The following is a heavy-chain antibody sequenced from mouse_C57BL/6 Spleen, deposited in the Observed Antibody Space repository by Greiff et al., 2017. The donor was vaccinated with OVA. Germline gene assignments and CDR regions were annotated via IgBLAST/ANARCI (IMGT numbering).Heavy chain of an antibody. CDR3: ARTYGYDDFAWFAY. V-gene: IGHV1-55*01. D-gene: IGHD2-2*01. CDR1: GYTFTSYW. CDR2: IYPGSGST. J-gene: IGHJ3*01. Sequence: QVQLQQPGAELVKPGASVKMSCKASGYTFTSYWITWVKQRPGQGLEWIGDIYPGSGSTNYNEKFKSKATLTVDTSSSTAYMQLSSLTSEDSAVYYCARTYGYDDFAWFAYWGQGTLVTVSA.